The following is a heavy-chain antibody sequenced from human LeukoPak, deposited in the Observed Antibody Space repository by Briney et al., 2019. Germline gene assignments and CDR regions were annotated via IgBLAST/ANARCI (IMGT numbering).Heavy chain of an antibody. CDR3: ARDLGPYCSSTSCQEYWFDP. D-gene: IGHD2-2*01. J-gene: IGHJ5*02. CDR2: INPSYGST. CDR1: GYTFTSYY. V-gene: IGHV1-46*01. Sequence: ASVKVSCKASGYTFTSYYMHWVRQAHAQGLEWMGIINPSYGSTSYAQKFQGRGPMTRDTSTSTVYMELSSLSSEDTAVYDCARDLGPYCSSTSCQEYWFDPWGQGTLVTVSS.